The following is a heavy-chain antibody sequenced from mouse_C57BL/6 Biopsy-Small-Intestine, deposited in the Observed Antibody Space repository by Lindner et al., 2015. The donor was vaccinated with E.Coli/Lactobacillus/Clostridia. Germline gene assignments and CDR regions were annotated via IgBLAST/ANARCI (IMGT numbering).Heavy chain of an antibody. CDR1: GYTFTSHW. J-gene: IGHJ3*01. CDR2: IYRSSGST. Sequence: VQLQESGAELVKPGASVKMSCKTSGYTFTSHWITWVKQRPGQGLEWIGDIYRSSGSTNYNGKFGNKATLTVDTSSSTAFMQLSSLTSEDSAVYYCAYYDYDEGFAYWGQGTLVTVSA. V-gene: IGHV1-55*01. D-gene: IGHD2-4*01. CDR3: AYYDYDEGFAY.